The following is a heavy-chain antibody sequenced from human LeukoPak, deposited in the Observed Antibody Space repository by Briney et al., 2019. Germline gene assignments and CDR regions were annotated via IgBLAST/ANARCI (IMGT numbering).Heavy chain of an antibody. V-gene: IGHV3-7*01. D-gene: IGHD4-23*01. CDR3: AKDLLRWAFDI. CDR2: IKQDGSEK. CDR1: GFTFSSYW. Sequence: GGSLRLSCAASGFTFSSYWMSWVRQAPGKGLEWVANIKQDGSEKYYVDSVKGRFTISRDNAKNSLYLQMNSLRAEDTAVYYCAKDLLRWAFDIWGQGTMVTVSS. J-gene: IGHJ3*02.